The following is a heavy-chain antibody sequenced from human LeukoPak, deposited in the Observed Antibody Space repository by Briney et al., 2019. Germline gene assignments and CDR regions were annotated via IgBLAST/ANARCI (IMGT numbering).Heavy chain of an antibody. CDR3: ARVLVAATPFCDY. CDR1: GFTFSTYS. V-gene: IGHV3-48*01. D-gene: IGHD1-26*01. J-gene: IGHJ4*02. Sequence: PGGSLGLSCAASGFTFSTYSMNWVRQAPGKGLEWVSYISSSSSTIYYADSVKGRFTISRDNAKNSLYLQMNSLRAEDTAVYYCARVLVAATPFCDYWGQGTLVTVSS. CDR2: ISSSSSTI.